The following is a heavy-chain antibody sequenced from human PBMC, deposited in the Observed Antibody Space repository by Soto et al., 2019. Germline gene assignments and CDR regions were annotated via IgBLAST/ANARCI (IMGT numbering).Heavy chain of an antibody. CDR3: ARGALLDWHNYFALDV. CDR1: GDSFNNDG. J-gene: IGHJ6*02. V-gene: IGHV1-69*06. D-gene: IGHD3-9*01. Sequence: QVQLVQSGAEVKKPGSSVKVSCKASGDSFNNDGVNWVRQAPGQGLEWVGGIIPHFGPAKYPQKFQGRATITADTPTTTVFRELLILTSDDTAIYYGARGALLDWHNYFALDVWGQGTSVTVSS. CDR2: IIPHFGPA.